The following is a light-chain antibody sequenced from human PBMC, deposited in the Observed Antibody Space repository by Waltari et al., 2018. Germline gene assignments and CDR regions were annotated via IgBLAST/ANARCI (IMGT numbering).Light chain of an antibody. J-gene: IGKJ1*01. V-gene: IGKV1-5*03. CDR2: KAS. CDR1: KRISSW. Sequence: DIQMTQSPSTLSASVGDRVTITCRASKRISSWMAWYQQKPGKAPQLLIYKASSLQSGVPSRFSGSGSGTEFTLTISGLQPDDFATYYCQQYNSYSPWTFGQGTKVEIK. CDR3: QQYNSYSPWT.